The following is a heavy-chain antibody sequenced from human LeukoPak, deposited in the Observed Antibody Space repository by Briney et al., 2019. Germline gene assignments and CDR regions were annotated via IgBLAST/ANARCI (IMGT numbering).Heavy chain of an antibody. Sequence: GGSLRLSCTASGFTFGDYVMSWVRQAPGKGLEWVGFIRSKAYGGTTKNAASVKGRFTISRDDSRSIAYLQMNSLRAEDTAVYYCAKAANEWELLAGYFDYWGQGTLVTVSS. CDR2: IRSKAYGGTT. V-gene: IGHV3-49*04. CDR3: AKAANEWELLAGYFDY. J-gene: IGHJ4*02. CDR1: GFTFGDYV. D-gene: IGHD1-26*01.